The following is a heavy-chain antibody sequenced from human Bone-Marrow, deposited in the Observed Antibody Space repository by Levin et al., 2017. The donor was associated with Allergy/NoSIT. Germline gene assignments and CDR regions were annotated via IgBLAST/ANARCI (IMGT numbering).Heavy chain of an antibody. CDR1: GGSISSGGYY. D-gene: IGHD6-13*01. CDR2: IYYSGST. CDR3: ARGQYLAAAGTLDY. J-gene: IGHJ4*02. Sequence: SETLSLTCTVSGGSISSGGYYWSWIRQHPGKGLEWIGYIYYSGSTYYNPSLKSRVTISVDTSKNQFSLKLSSVTAADTAVYYCARGQYLAAAGTLDYWGQGTLVTVSS. V-gene: IGHV4-31*03.